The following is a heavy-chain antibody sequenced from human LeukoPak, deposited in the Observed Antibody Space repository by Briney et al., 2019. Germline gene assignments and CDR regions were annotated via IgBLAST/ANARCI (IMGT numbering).Heavy chain of an antibody. D-gene: IGHD6-19*01. V-gene: IGHV1-69*13. Sequence: SVKVSCKASGGTFNSYAISWVRQAPGQGLEWMGGIIPIFGTANYAQKFQGRVTITADESTSTAYMELSSLRSEDTAVYYCARGAGTYPWDYYFDYWGQGTLVTVSS. J-gene: IGHJ4*02. CDR2: IIPIFGTA. CDR3: ARGAGTYPWDYYFDY. CDR1: GGTFNSYA.